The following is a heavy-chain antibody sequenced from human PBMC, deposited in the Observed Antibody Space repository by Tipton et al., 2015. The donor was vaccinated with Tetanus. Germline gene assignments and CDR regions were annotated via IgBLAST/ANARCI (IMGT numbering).Heavy chain of an antibody. CDR3: AREVADGCSGGSHLDL. Sequence: SLRLSCAASGFTFSNSDFHWVRQATGKGLEWVSAIGVGADTYYPGSVKGRFTISRENAKNTLYLQMNSLTAGDTAVYYCAREVADGCSGGSHLDLWGRGTLVTVSS. CDR1: GFTFSNSD. CDR2: IGVGADT. J-gene: IGHJ2*01. D-gene: IGHD5-12*01. V-gene: IGHV3-13*01.